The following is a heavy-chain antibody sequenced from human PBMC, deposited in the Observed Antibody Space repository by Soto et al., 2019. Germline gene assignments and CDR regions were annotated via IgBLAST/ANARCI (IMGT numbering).Heavy chain of an antibody. CDR3: ARWVGRSGYYKPYYYFGIDV. CDR1: GGTFSSYA. J-gene: IGHJ6*02. CDR2: IIPIFGTA. V-gene: IGHV1-69*01. D-gene: IGHD3-3*01. Sequence: QVQLVQSGAEVKKPGSSVKVSCKASGGTFSSYAISWERQAPGQGLEWMGGIIPIFGTANYAQKFQGRVTITAYESTSTAYMALSSLRPEYTAVYYCARWVGRSGYYKPYYYFGIDVWGQGTTVTVSS.